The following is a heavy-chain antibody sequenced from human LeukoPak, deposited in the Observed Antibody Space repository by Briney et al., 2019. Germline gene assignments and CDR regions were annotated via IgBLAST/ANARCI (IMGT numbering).Heavy chain of an antibody. CDR2: INPNSGGT. CDR1: GYTFTGYY. D-gene: IGHD3-22*01. J-gene: IGHJ4*02. Sequence: GASVKVSCKASGYTFTGYYMHWVRQAPGQGLEWMGWINPNSGGTNYAQKFQGRVTMTRDTSISTAYMELSRLRSDDTAVYYCARDVPNCYDSSGYPYWGQGTLVTVSS. CDR3: ARDVPNCYDSSGYPY. V-gene: IGHV1-2*02.